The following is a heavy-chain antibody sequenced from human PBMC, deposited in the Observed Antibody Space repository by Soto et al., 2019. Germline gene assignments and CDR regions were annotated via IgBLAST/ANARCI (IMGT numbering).Heavy chain of an antibody. J-gene: IGHJ6*02. Sequence: PGESLKISCKGSGYSFTSYWIGWVRQMPGKGLEWMGIIYPGDSDTRYSPSFQGQVTISADKSISTAYLQWSSLKASDTAMYYCARYKRSGGSGDRVYCYYGMDVWGQGTTVTVSS. V-gene: IGHV5-51*01. CDR3: ARYKRSGGSGDRVYCYYGMDV. CDR2: IYPGDSDT. D-gene: IGHD3-10*01. CDR1: GYSFTSYW.